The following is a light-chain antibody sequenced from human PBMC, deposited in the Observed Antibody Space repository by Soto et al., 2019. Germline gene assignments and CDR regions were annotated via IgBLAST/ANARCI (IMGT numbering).Light chain of an antibody. CDR1: QSVSSSY. CDR3: QQYGSSPLFT. Sequence: EIVLTQSPGTLSLSPGERATLSCRASQSVSSSYLAWYQQKPGQAPRHLIYGASSRATCIPDRLSGSGSGTDFTLNISRLEPEVFAVYYCQQYGSSPLFTFCPGTKVDIK. V-gene: IGKV3-20*01. J-gene: IGKJ3*01. CDR2: GAS.